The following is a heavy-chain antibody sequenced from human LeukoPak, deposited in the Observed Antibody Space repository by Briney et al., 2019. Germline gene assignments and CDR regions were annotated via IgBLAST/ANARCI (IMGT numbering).Heavy chain of an antibody. V-gene: IGHV1-2*02. CDR2: INPNSGGT. J-gene: IGHJ3*02. CDR1: GYTFTGYY. CDR3: ARTYYYGSGSYGVTDAFDI. Sequence: ASVKVSCKASGYTFTGYYMHWVRQAPGQGLEWMGWINPNSGGTNYAQKFQGRVTMTRDTSISTAYMELSRLRSDDTAVYYCARTYYYGSGSYGVTDAFDIWGQGTMVTVSS. D-gene: IGHD3-10*01.